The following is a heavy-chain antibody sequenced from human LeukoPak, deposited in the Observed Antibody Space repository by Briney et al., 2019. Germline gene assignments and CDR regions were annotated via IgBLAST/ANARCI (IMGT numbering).Heavy chain of an antibody. CDR1: GYTFTGYY. J-gene: IGHJ4*02. CDR2: INPNSGGT. V-gene: IGHV1-2*02. D-gene: IGHD3-10*01. Sequence: ASVKVSCKASGYTFTGYYMHWVRQAPGQGLEWMGWINPNSGGTNYAQKFQGRVTMTRDTSISTAYMELSRLRSDDTSVYYCARDLTESITMVRGVITPPHYWGQGTLVTVSS. CDR3: ARDLTESITMVRGVITPPHY.